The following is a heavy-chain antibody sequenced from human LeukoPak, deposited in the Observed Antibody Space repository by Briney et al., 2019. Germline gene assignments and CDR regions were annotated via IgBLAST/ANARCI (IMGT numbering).Heavy chain of an antibody. CDR2: INHSGST. J-gene: IGHJ6*02. D-gene: IGHD2-15*01. CDR3: AISLEGGYYYYGMDV. Sequence: GSLRLSCAASGFTFSSYAMSWVRQPPGKGLEWIGEINHSGSTNYNPSLKSRVTISVDTSKNQFSLKLSSVTAADTAVYYCAISLEGGYYYYGMDVWGQGTTVTVSS. V-gene: IGHV4-34*08. CDR1: GFTFSSYA.